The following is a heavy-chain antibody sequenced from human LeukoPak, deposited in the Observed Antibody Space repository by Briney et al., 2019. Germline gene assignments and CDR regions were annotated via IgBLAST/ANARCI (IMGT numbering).Heavy chain of an antibody. J-gene: IGHJ4*02. CDR3: ARARQQMATSYFDY. CDR1: GFTFSSYE. CDR2: ISNTERTI. V-gene: IGHV3-48*03. D-gene: IGHD5-12*01. Sequence: GGSLRLSCAASGFTFSSYEMNWVRQALGKGLEWVSYISNTERTIYYADSVRGRFTISRDNAKNSLYLQMSSLRAEDTAVYYCARARQQMATSYFDYWGQGTLVTVSS.